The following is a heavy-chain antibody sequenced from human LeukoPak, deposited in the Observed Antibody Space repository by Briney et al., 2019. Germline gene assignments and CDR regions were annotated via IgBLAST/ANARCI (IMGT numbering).Heavy chain of an antibody. Sequence: PSETLSLTCTVSGGSISSSSYYWSWIRQPPGKGLEWIGEINHSGSTNYNPSLKSRVTISVDTSKNQFSLKLSSVTAADTAVYYCARGSRRITMVRGVWGYFDYWGQGTLVTVSS. V-gene: IGHV4-39*07. D-gene: IGHD3-10*01. J-gene: IGHJ4*02. CDR2: INHSGST. CDR3: ARGSRRITMVRGVWGYFDY. CDR1: GGSISSSSYY.